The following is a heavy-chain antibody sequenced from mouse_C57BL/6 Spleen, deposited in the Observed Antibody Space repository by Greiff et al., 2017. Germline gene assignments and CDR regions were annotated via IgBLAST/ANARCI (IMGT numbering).Heavy chain of an antibody. CDR2: ILPGSGST. Sequence: QVQLQQSGAELMKPGASVKLSCKATGYTFTGYWIEWVKQRPGHGLEWIGEILPGSGSTNYNEKFKGKATFTADTSSNTAYMQLSSLTTEDSAIYYCARSKPSYYYGSSWFAYWGQGTLVTVSA. D-gene: IGHD1-1*01. CDR1: GYTFTGYW. V-gene: IGHV1-9*01. J-gene: IGHJ3*01. CDR3: ARSKPSYYYGSSWFAY.